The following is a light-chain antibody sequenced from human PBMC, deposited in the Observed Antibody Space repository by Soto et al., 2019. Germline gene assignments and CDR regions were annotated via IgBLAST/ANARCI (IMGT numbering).Light chain of an antibody. V-gene: IGKV3-15*01. CDR2: GAS. Sequence: EVVMTQSPATLSVSPGETATLSCRASQSVRSNLAWYQQTPGQAPRLLIYGASTRATGITARFSGSGSGTEFTLTISSLQSEDVAIYHCQQYNNWPLTFGGGTKVEIK. CDR1: QSVRSN. J-gene: IGKJ4*01. CDR3: QQYNNWPLT.